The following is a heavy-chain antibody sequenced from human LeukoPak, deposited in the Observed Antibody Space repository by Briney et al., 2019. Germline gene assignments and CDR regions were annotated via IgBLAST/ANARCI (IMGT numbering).Heavy chain of an antibody. CDR3: ARGWREIDY. CDR2: VFGNGGST. Sequence: PGGSLGLSCAASGFTFSSYAMSWVRQAPGKGLEYVSAVFGNGGSTYYANSVKGRFTISRDNSKNTLYLQMGSLRAEDMGVYYCARGWREIDYWGQGTLVTVSS. CDR1: GFTFSSYA. J-gene: IGHJ4*02. V-gene: IGHV3-64*01.